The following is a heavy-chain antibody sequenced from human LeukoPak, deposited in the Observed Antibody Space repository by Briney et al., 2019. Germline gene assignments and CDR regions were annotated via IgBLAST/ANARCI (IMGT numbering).Heavy chain of an antibody. CDR1: GVSISSSRYY. V-gene: IGHV4-39*07. CDR2: IFYSGST. J-gene: IGHJ4*02. CDR3: ARSYYDSSGPVRYYFDY. Sequence: SETLSLTCTVSGVSISSSRYYWGWIRQPPGKGLEWIGSIFYSGSTYYNPSLKSRVTISVDTSKNQFSLKLSSVTAADTAVYYCARSYYDSSGPVRYYFDYWGQGTLVTVSS. D-gene: IGHD3-22*01.